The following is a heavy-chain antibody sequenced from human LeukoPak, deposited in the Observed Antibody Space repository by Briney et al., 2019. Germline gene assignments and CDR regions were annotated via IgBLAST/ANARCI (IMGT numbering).Heavy chain of an antibody. CDR2: IKQDGSEK. CDR3: AGGQTYYYDTSGHYPLDY. D-gene: IGHD3-22*01. Sequence: GGSLRLSCAASGFTFSTYWMTWVRQAPGKGLEWVANIKQDGSEKYYVDSVKGRFTISRDNARNSLYLQMNSLRAEDTAVYYCAGGQTYYYDTSGHYPLDYWGQGTLVTVSS. V-gene: IGHV3-7*01. CDR1: GFTFSTYW. J-gene: IGHJ4*02.